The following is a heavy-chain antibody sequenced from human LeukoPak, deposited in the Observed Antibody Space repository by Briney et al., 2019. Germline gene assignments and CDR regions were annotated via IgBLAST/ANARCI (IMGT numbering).Heavy chain of an antibody. Sequence: RGSLRLSCAAAGFTFSIYSMNWVRQAPEKGLEWVSSISSSSSYIYYADSVKGRFTISRDNAKNSLYLQMNSLRAEDTAVYYCARVLMVYATAGLDYWGQGTLVTVSS. CDR2: ISSSSSYI. J-gene: IGHJ4*02. D-gene: IGHD2-8*01. CDR3: ARVLMVYATAGLDY. CDR1: GFTFSIYS. V-gene: IGHV3-21*01.